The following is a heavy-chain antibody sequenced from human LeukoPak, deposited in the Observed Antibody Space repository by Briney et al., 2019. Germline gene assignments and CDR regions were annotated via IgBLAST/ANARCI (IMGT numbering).Heavy chain of an antibody. V-gene: IGHV5-51*01. J-gene: IGHJ4*02. Sequence: GESLKISCRGSGYSFTTSWIGWVRQMPGKGLEWMGILNPGDSVTRYSSSFQGQVTISADKSISTAYLQWSSLKASDTAIYFCARPTDFAFDYWGQGTLVTVSS. D-gene: IGHD1-14*01. CDR3: ARPTDFAFDY. CDR1: GYSFTTSW. CDR2: LNPGDSVT.